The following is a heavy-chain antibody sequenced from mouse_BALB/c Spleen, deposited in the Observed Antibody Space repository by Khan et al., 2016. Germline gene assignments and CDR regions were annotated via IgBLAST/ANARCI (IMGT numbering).Heavy chain of an antibody. CDR3: ARHDDYFDY. Sequence: EVELVESGGGLVQPGGSLKLSCATSGFTFSDYYMYWVRQTPEKRLEWVAYISNGGGSTYYPDTVKGRFTISRDNAKNTLYLQMSRLKSEDTDMYYCARHDDYFDYWGQGTTLTVSS. V-gene: IGHV5-12*02. CDR1: GFTFSDYY. CDR2: ISNGGGST. D-gene: IGHD2-3*01. J-gene: IGHJ2*01.